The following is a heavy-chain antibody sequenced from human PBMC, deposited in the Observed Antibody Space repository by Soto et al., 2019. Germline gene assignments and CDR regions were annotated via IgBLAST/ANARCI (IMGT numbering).Heavy chain of an antibody. CDR3: ARFVRSCSGTTCYTRADV. Sequence: SETLSLTCTVSGGSVSSDTHYWSWIRQPPGKRLERIGFIYSSGSTNYNPSLKSRVTMSVDTSKNQFSLKLRSVIVADTAVYYCARFVRSCSGTTCYTRADVWGQGTTVTVS. CDR2: IYSSGST. D-gene: IGHD2-2*02. CDR1: GGSVSSDTHY. J-gene: IGHJ6*02. V-gene: IGHV4-61*01.